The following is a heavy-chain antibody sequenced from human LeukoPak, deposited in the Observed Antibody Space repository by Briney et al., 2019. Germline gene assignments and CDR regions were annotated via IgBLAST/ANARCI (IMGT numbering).Heavy chain of an antibody. CDR1: GGTFSSYA. J-gene: IGHJ3*02. CDR2: IIPIFGTA. D-gene: IGHD3-10*01. CDR3: ARAITMVRGVIIISAFDI. Sequence: SVTVSCKASGGTFSSYAISWVRQAPGQGLDWMGRIIPIFGTANYAQKFQGRVTITADKSTSTAYMELSSLRSEDTAVYYCARAITMVRGVIIISAFDIWGQGTMVTVSS. V-gene: IGHV1-69*06.